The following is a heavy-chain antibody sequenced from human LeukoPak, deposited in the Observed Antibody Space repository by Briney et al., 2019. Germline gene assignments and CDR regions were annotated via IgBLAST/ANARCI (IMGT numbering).Heavy chain of an antibody. CDR3: ARGYSSSSEGSFDY. Sequence: PGGSLRLSCAASGFIFSSYGMYWVRQAPGKGLEGLAVISYDGSNSYYADSVKGRFTISRDNSKNTLNLQMNSLRAEDTAVYYCARGYSSSSEGSFDYWGQGTLVTVSS. CDR1: GFIFSSYG. V-gene: IGHV3-33*01. CDR2: ISYDGSNS. J-gene: IGHJ4*02. D-gene: IGHD6-6*01.